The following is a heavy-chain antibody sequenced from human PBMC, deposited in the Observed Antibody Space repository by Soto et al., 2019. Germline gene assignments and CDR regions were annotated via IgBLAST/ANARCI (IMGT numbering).Heavy chain of an antibody. CDR2: INHSGST. J-gene: IGHJ4*02. CDR1: GGSFSGYY. Sequence: PSETLSLTCAVYGGSFSGYYWSWIRQPPGKGLEWIGEINHSGSTNYNPSLKSRVTISVDTSKNQFSLKLSSVTAADTAVYYCARGTYRYCSSTSCYIIPYIKALYYWGQGTLVTVSS. D-gene: IGHD2-2*02. CDR3: ARGTYRYCSSTSCYIIPYIKALYY. V-gene: IGHV4-34*01.